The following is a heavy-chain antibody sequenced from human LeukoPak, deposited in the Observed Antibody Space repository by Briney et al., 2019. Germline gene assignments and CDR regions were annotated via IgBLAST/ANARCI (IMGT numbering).Heavy chain of an antibody. J-gene: IGHJ4*02. CDR1: GFTFDDYA. Sequence: GGSLRLSXAASGFTFDDYAMHWVRQAPGKGLEWVSLISGDGGSTYYADSVKGRFTISRDNSKNSLYLQMNSLRTEDTALYYCAKDRVDDFWSGYLDYWGQGTLVTVSS. V-gene: IGHV3-43*02. D-gene: IGHD3-3*01. CDR2: ISGDGGST. CDR3: AKDRVDDFWSGYLDY.